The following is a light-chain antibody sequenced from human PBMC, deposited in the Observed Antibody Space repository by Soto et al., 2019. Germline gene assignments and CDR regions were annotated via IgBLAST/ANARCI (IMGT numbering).Light chain of an antibody. CDR1: QNVRSY. Sequence: DTQMTQSPSSLSASFGDRVTITCRASQNVRSYLNWYQQKPGEDPNLLIYETSTLQSGVPSRFSGDGYGTDFTLSISSLQTEDFATYYCQQTFSLPRTFGQGTKWIS. J-gene: IGKJ1*01. CDR3: QQTFSLPRT. CDR2: ETS. V-gene: IGKV1-39*01.